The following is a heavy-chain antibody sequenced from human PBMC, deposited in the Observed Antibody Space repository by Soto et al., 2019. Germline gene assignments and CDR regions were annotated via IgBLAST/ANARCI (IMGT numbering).Heavy chain of an antibody. J-gene: IGHJ2*01. CDR3: ARGTDDYNGWYFDF. CDR2: LYYSGST. CDR1: GCSISSNY. D-gene: IGHD4-4*01. V-gene: IGHV4-59*01. Sequence: XEALSLTCTVAGCSISSNYWSWIRQPPGMGLEWIGYLYYSGSTNYNPSLQSRVTISLDTSKNQFSLELTSVTTADTAVYYCARGTDDYNGWYFDFWGRGTLVTVSS.